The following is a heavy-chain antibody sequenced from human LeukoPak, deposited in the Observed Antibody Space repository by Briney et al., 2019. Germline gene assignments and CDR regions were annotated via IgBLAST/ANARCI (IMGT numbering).Heavy chain of an antibody. CDR1: GFTFSSYG. CDR2: ISYDGSNK. J-gene: IGHJ4*02. CDR3: AKGGYSSSWSYYFDY. Sequence: GRSLRLSCAASGFTFSSYGMHWVRQAPGKGLEWVAVISYDGSNKYYADSVKGRFTISRDNSKNTLYLQMNSLRAEDTAVYYCAKGGYSSSWSYYFDYWGQGTLVTVSS. V-gene: IGHV3-30*18. D-gene: IGHD6-13*01.